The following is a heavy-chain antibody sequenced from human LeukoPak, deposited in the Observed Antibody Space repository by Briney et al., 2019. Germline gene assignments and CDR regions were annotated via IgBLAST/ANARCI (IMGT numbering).Heavy chain of an antibody. CDR2: IIPNFGTA. CDR1: GGTFSSYA. Sequence: GASVKVSCKASGGTFSSYAISWVRQAPGQGLGWMGGIIPNFGTANYAQKFQGRVTITADESTSTAYMELSSLRSEDTAVYYCARDTRTGRYYDFWSGYYRPYGMDVWGQGTTVTVSS. V-gene: IGHV1-69*13. D-gene: IGHD3-3*01. CDR3: ARDTRTGRYYDFWSGYYRPYGMDV. J-gene: IGHJ6*02.